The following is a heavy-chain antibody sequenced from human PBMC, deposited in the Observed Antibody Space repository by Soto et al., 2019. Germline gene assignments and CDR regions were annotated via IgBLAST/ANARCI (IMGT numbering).Heavy chain of an antibody. D-gene: IGHD3-16*02. CDR1: GGSISSRGDY. Sequence: PSETRSLTCFVSGGSISSRGDYWVWIRQSPGKGLEWIGNIYYNGNAYYNPSFKSRCTISVDTSKNQFSLTLRSVTAADTAVYYCAKSGGIIVIPDDWGQGTRVTVSS. CDR3: AKSGGIIVIPDD. CDR2: IYYNGNA. V-gene: IGHV4-39*01. J-gene: IGHJ4*02.